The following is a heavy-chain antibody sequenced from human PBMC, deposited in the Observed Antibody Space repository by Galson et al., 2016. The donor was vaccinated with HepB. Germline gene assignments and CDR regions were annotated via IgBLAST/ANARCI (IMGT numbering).Heavy chain of an antibody. D-gene: IGHD3-3*01. V-gene: IGHV3-33*01. CDR1: GFTLNSYG. CDR2: TWYDGSKE. CDR3: ARDLLRFLSGSSHYGMDV. Sequence: SLRLSCAASGFTLNSYGMYWVRQAPGKGLEWVASTWYDGSKEFYANAVRCRFTISRDTSNNMLFLHMSSLRADDTAVYYCARDLLRFLSGSSHYGMDVWGRGTTVIVSS. J-gene: IGHJ6*04.